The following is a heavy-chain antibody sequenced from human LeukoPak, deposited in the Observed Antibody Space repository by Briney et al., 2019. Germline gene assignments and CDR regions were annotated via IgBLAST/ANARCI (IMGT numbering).Heavy chain of an antibody. CDR3: ARDRNVGVVPANWFDP. CDR2: ISYDGSNK. V-gene: IGHV3-30*03. CDR1: GFTFSSYG. D-gene: IGHD2-2*01. J-gene: IGHJ5*02. Sequence: GGSLRLSCAASGFTFSSYGMHWVRQAPGKGLEWVAVISYDGSNKYYADSVKGRFTISRDNSKNTLYLQMNSLRAEDTAVYYCARDRNVGVVPANWFDPWGQGTLVTVSS.